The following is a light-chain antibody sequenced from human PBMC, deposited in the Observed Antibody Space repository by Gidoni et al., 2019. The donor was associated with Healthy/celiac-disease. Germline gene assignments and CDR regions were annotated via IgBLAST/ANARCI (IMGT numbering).Light chain of an antibody. CDR1: QSVLSNSNNENY. J-gene: IGKJ4*01. V-gene: IGKV4-1*01. CDR3: HQYYDSPLT. Sequence: IVMNQSPGSLAVFLGERATINCKSSQSVLSNSNNENYLAWYQQKPGQPPKLLIYGASTRVSGVPDRFSGSVSGTDFTLTISSLQAYDVAVYYCHQYYDSPLTFGGGTKVEIK. CDR2: GAS.